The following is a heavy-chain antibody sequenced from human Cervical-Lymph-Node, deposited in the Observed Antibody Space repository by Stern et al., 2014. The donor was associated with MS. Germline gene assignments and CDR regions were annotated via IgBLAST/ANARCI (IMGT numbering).Heavy chain of an antibody. CDR3: ATTRWDLFTWNWFDP. Sequence: VQLVESGPGLVKPSQTLSLTCTVSGGSISSSGYYWSWIRQPADKGLEWIGRIHASGSTYYNPSLKSRVTLSMDTAQNQFPLKLPSVTAADTAVYYCATTRWDLFTWNWFDPWGQGTLVTVSS. V-gene: IGHV4-61*02. D-gene: IGHD1-26*01. CDR1: GGSISSSGYY. CDR2: IHASGST. J-gene: IGHJ5*02.